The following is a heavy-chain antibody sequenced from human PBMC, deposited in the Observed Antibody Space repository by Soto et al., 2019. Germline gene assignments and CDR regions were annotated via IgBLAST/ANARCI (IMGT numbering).Heavy chain of an antibody. D-gene: IGHD3-10*01. V-gene: IGHV1-3*01. CDR3: ASGSGSFQYGMDV. Sequence: QVQLVQSGAEVKKPGASVKVSCKASGYTFTSYAMHWVRQAPGQRLEWMGWINAGNGNTKYSQKFQGRVTITRDTSASTAYMGLSSLRSEDTAVYYCASGSGSFQYGMDVWGQGTTVTVSS. J-gene: IGHJ6*02. CDR1: GYTFTSYA. CDR2: INAGNGNT.